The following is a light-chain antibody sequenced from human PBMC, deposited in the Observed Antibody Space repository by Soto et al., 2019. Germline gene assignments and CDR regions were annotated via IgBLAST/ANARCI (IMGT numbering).Light chain of an antibody. V-gene: IGKV1-39*01. J-gene: IGKJ2*01. CDR1: QSISSY. CDR3: QPSYSTPYT. Sequence: DIQMTQSPSSLSASVGDRVTITCRASQSISSYLNWYQQKPGKAPKLLIYAASSLQSGVPSRFSGSGSGTDVTLTISSLQPEDFATYYCQPSYSTPYTFGQGTKLEIK. CDR2: AAS.